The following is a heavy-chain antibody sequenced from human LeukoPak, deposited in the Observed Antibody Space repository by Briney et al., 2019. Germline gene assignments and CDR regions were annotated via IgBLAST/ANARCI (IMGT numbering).Heavy chain of an antibody. D-gene: IGHD6-19*01. CDR1: GFTFSSYA. J-gene: IGHJ6*02. CDR3: ATEYSSGWELYYYYGMDV. V-gene: IGHV3-23*01. CDR2: ISGSGGST. Sequence: GGSLRLSCAASGFTFSSYAMGWVRQAPGKGLEWVSAISGSGGSTYYADSVKGRFTISRDNSKNTLYLQMNSLRAEDTAVYYCATEYSSGWELYYYYGMDVWGQGTTVTVSS.